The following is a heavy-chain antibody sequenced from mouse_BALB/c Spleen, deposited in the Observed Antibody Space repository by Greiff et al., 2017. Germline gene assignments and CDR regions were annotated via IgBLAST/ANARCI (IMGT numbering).Heavy chain of an antibody. CDR1: GYTFTSYW. Sequence: QVQLQQPGAELVRPGASVKLSCKASGYTFTSYWINWVKQRPGQGLEWIGNIYPSDSYTNYNQKFKDKATLTVDKSSSTAYMQLSSPTSEDSAVYYCTREGDYDDYWGQGTTLTVSS. J-gene: IGHJ2*01. V-gene: IGHV1-69*02. D-gene: IGHD2-4*01. CDR2: IYPSDSYT. CDR3: TREGDYDDY.